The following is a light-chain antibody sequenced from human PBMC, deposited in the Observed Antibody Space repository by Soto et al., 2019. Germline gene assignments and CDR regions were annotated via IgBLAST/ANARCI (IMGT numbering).Light chain of an antibody. CDR2: INN. CDR1: SSSIGSYS. Sequence: LTQPPSASGTPGQRVTISCSGSSSSIGSYSVNWFQQLPGTAPKLLIYINNQRPSGVPDRFSGSKSGTSASLAISGLQSAEEADYYCAAWDDSRNGYVFVTGSKVTVL. V-gene: IGLV1-44*01. J-gene: IGLJ1*01. CDR3: AAWDDSRNGYV.